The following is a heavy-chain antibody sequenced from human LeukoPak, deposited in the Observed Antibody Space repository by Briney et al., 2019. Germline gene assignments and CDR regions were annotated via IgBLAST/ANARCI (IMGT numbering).Heavy chain of an antibody. CDR1: GGSISSSNW. Sequence: SETLSLTCAVSGGSISSSNWWSWVRQPPGKGLEWIGQIDHSGSTNYNPSLKSRVTISVDKSKNQFSLKLRSVTAADTAVYYCARPLSLGYCSGGSCYGRGAWFDRWGQGTLVTVSS. CDR2: IDHSGST. J-gene: IGHJ5*02. D-gene: IGHD2-15*01. V-gene: IGHV4-4*02. CDR3: ARPLSLGYCSGGSCYGRGAWFDR.